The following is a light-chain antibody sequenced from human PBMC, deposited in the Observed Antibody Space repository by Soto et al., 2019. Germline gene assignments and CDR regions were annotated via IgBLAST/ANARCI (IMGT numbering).Light chain of an antibody. CDR3: QQYNNWPIT. J-gene: IGKJ5*01. Sequence: EIVLAQSPATLSLSPGERATLSCRASQSVNSFLFWYQQKPGQAPRLLIYDASTRATGTPARFSGSGSGTKFTLSISSLQSEDFAVYYCQQYNNWPITFGQGTRLEI. CDR1: QSVNSF. V-gene: IGKV3D-15*01. CDR2: DAS.